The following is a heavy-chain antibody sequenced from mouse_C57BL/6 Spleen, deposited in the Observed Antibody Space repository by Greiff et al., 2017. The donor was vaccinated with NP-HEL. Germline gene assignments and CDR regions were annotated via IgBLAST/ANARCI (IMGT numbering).Heavy chain of an antibody. V-gene: IGHV1-53*01. CDR1: GYTFTSYW. CDR2: INPSNGGT. J-gene: IGHJ2*01. Sequence: QVQLQQPGTELVKPGASVKLSCKASGYTFTSYWMHWVKQRPGQGLEWIGNINPSNGGTNYNEKFKSKATLTVDKSSSTAYMQRSSLTSEDSAVYYCAREGATVVATPKYWGQGTTLTVSS. D-gene: IGHD1-1*01. CDR3: AREGATVVATPKY.